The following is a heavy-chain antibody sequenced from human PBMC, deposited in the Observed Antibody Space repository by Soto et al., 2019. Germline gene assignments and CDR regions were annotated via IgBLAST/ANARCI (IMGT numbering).Heavy chain of an antibody. J-gene: IGHJ4*02. V-gene: IGHV3-33*01. CDR3: ARDPVPYDSSGYNFDH. D-gene: IGHD3-22*01. CDR2: IWYDGSNK. CDR1: GFTFSSYG. Sequence: HPGGSLRLSCAASGFTFSSYGMHWVRQAPGKGLEWVAVIWYDGSNKYYADSVKGRFTISRDNSKNTLYLQMNSLRAEDTAVYYCARDPVPYDSSGYNFDHWGQGTLVTVSS.